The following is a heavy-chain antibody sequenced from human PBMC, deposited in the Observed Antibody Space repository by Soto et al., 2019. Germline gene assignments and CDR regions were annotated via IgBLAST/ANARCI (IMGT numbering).Heavy chain of an antibody. CDR2: INTSGGNT. V-gene: IGHV3-23*01. J-gene: IGHJ5*02. CDR3: TKDWQHVS. D-gene: IGHD6-6*01. Sequence: EVQLLESGGGLVQPGGSLRLPCAASGFTFSNYAMTWVRQAPGKGLECVSTINTSGGNTHYADSVKGRFSVSRDNSKNTLSLQMNSPRAEDTAVYYCTKDWQHVSWGQGTLVTVSS. CDR1: GFTFSNYA.